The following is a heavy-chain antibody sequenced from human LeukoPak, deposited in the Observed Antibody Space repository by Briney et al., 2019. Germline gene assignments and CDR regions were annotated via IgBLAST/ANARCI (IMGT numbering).Heavy chain of an antibody. D-gene: IGHD2/OR15-2a*01. CDR2: MNEDGNIK. Sequence: GGSLRLSCATSGFTFSNYWMIWFRQAPGRGLEWVANMNEDGNIKYYVDPVKGRFTISRDNAKNSLYLQMNSLRAEDTAIYYCARDRNYYDGTTYYDVFDVWGQGTLVTVSS. CDR3: ARDRNYYDGTTYYDVFDV. CDR1: GFTFSNYW. V-gene: IGHV3-7*05. J-gene: IGHJ3*01.